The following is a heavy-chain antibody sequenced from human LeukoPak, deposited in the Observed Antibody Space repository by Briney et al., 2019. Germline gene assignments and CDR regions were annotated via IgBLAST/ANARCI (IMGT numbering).Heavy chain of an antibody. J-gene: IGHJ5*02. CDR2: INHSGST. V-gene: IGHV4-34*01. CDR3: ARDGGKGDNWFDP. D-gene: IGHD3-16*01. CDR1: GGSFSGYY. Sequence: SETLSLTCAVYGGSFSGYYWSWIRQPPGKGLEWIGEINHSGSTNYNPSLKSRVTISVDTSKNQFSLKLSSVTAADTAVYYCARDGGKGDNWFDPWGQGTLVTVSS.